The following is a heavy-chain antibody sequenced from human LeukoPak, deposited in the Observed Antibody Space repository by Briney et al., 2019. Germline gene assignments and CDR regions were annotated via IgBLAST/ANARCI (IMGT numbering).Heavy chain of an antibody. D-gene: IGHD2-15*01. CDR3: ARGTFLAASDFDY. CDR1: GFTLSSYE. J-gene: IGHJ4*02. Sequence: GGSLRLSCAASGFTLSSYEMNWVRQAPGKGLEWVSYISSSGSTIYYADSVKGRFTISRDNAKNSLYLQMNSLRAEDTAVYYCARGTFLAASDFDYWGQGTLVTVSS. CDR2: ISSSGSTI. V-gene: IGHV3-48*03.